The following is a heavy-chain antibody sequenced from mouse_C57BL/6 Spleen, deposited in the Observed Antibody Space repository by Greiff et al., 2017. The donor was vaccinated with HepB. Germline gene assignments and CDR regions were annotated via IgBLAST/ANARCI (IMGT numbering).Heavy chain of an antibody. D-gene: IGHD1-1*01. V-gene: IGHV1-85*01. J-gene: IGHJ1*03. Sequence: VKLMESGPELVKPGASVKLSCKASGYTFTSYDINWVKQRPGQGLEWIGWIYPRDGSTKYNEKFKGKATLTVDTSSSTAYMELHSLTSEDSAVYFCAREYYGSSRYFDVWGTGTTVTVSS. CDR2: IYPRDGST. CDR3: AREYYGSSRYFDV. CDR1: GYTFTSYD.